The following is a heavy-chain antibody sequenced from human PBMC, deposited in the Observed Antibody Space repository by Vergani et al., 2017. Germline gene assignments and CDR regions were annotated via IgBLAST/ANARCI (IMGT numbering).Heavy chain of an antibody. CDR2: IYYSGST. D-gene: IGHD4-17*01. V-gene: IGHV4-31*03. CDR1: GGSISSGSYY. CDR3: ARGHGDYLLSFHYYFDY. Sequence: QVQLQESGPGLVKPSQTLSLTCTVSGGSISSGSYYWSWIRQHPGKGLEWIGYIYYSGSTYYNPSLKSRVTISVDTSKNQFSLKLSSVTAADTAVYYCARGHGDYLLSFHYYFDYWGQGTLVTVSS. J-gene: IGHJ4*02.